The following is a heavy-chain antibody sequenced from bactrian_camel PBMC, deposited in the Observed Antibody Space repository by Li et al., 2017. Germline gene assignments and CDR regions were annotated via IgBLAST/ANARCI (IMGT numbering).Heavy chain of an antibody. V-gene: IGHV3S53*01. CDR2: IDSDGST. J-gene: IGHJ6*01. CDR3: AADTLYPVNTSYFKRPRDF. Sequence: HVQLVESGGGSVQAGGSLTLSCEIPTYRLRDSTMVWFRQQPGKEREGVAAIDSDGSTAYTDSVKGRFTILRDNVKKILYLQMNDLKPEDSGTYYCAADTLYPVNTSYFKRPRDF. CDR1: TYRLRDST. D-gene: IGHD2*01.